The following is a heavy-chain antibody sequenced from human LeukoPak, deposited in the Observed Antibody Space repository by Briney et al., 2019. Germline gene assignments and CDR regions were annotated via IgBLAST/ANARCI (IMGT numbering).Heavy chain of an antibody. J-gene: IGHJ3*02. Sequence: GGSLRLSCAASGFTFSSYSMNWVRQAPGKGLEWVSSISSNRNYIYYADSVKGRFTISRDNAKNSLYLQMNSLRAEDTAVYYCARVGYDSSGYGAFDIWGQGTMGTVSS. D-gene: IGHD3-22*01. CDR1: GFTFSSYS. CDR2: ISSNRNYI. V-gene: IGHV3-21*01. CDR3: ARVGYDSSGYGAFDI.